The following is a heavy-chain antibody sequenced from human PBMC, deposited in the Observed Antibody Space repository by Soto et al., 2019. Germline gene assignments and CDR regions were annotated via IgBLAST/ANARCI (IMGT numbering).Heavy chain of an antibody. V-gene: IGHV3-13*01. J-gene: IGHJ4*02. Sequence: EVYLVESGGDLVQPGGSLRLTCAASGFTFSSYDFHWVRQATGKGLEWVSGNGKGGDTYYACSEKGRFIMSRENAKNSLYLQMNTLRVVDTAVYYCTRGADGFDFWGQGILVTVAS. CDR2: NGKGGDT. D-gene: IGHD3-16*01. CDR1: GFTFSSYD. CDR3: TRGADGFDF.